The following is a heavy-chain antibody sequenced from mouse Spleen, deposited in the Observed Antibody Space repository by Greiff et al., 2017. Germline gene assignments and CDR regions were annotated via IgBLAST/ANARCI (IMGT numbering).Heavy chain of an antibody. V-gene: IGHV2-9*02. CDR1: GFSLTSYG. CDR2: IWAGGST. CDR3: ARDRAGTGLFAY. D-gene: IGHD4-1*01. Sequence: VQGVESGPGLVAPSQSLSITCTVSGFSLTSYGVHWVRQPPGKGLEWLGVIWAGGSTNYNSALMSRLSISKDNSKSQVFLKMNSLQTDDTAMYYCARDRAGTGLFAYWGQGTLVTVSA. J-gene: IGHJ3*01.